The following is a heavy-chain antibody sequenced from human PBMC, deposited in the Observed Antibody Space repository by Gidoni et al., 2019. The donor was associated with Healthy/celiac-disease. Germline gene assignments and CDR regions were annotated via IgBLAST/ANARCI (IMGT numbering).Heavy chain of an antibody. V-gene: IGHV3-48*02. CDR3: ARDRVGGSYLYYFDY. Sequence: EVQLVESGGGLVQPGGSLRLSCAASGFTFSSYSMNWVRQAPGKGLEWVSYISSSSSTIYYADSVKGRFTISRDNAKNSLYLQMNSLRDEDTAVYYCARDRVGGSYLYYFDYWGQGTLVTVSS. CDR1: GFTFSSYS. CDR2: ISSSSSTI. D-gene: IGHD1-26*01. J-gene: IGHJ4*02.